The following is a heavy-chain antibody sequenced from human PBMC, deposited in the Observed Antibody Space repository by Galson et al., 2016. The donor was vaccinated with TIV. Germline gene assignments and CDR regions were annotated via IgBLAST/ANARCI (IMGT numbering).Heavy chain of an antibody. Sequence: LRLSCAASGFTFSSYTFHWVRQTPGKGLEWVAIISHDGNNTDFADSVEGRFTISRDSSKNKVFLQMNSLRLEDTAVYYCTRDGRGNWKYVDYFDYWGPGTVVTVSS. V-gene: IGHV3-30-3*01. J-gene: IGHJ4*02. D-gene: IGHD1-7*01. CDR3: TRDGRGNWKYVDYFDY. CDR2: ISHDGNNT. CDR1: GFTFSSYT.